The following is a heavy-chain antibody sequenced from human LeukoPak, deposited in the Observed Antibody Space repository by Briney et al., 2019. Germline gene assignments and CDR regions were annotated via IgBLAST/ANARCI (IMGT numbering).Heavy chain of an antibody. CDR1: GGTFSSYA. CDR2: IIPIFGTA. Sequence: ASVKVSCKASGGTFSSYATSWVRQAPGQGLEWMGGIIPIFGTANYAQKFQGRVTITADESTSTAYMELSSLRSEDTAVYYCARDCSGGSCSPLGYWGQGTLVTVSS. J-gene: IGHJ4*02. D-gene: IGHD2-15*01. V-gene: IGHV1-69*13. CDR3: ARDCSGGSCSPLGY.